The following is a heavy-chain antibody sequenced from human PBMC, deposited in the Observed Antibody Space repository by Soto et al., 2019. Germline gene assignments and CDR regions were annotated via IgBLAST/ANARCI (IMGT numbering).Heavy chain of an antibody. D-gene: IGHD6-19*01. J-gene: IGHJ2*01. CDR1: GFTFSSYA. V-gene: IGHV3-30-3*01. Sequence: QVQLVESGGGVVQPGRSLRLSCAASGFTFSSYAMHWVRQAPGKGLEWVAVISYDGSNKYYADSVKGRFTISRDNSKNKLYLQMNSLRAEDTAVYYCARDPGSSGWYWYFDLWGRGTLVTVSS. CDR2: ISYDGSNK. CDR3: ARDPGSSGWYWYFDL.